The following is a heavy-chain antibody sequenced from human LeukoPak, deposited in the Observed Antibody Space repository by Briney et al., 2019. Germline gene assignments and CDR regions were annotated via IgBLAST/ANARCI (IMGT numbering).Heavy chain of an antibody. CDR3: ARASPLDSGWYYYYYYGMDV. V-gene: IGHV3-64*01. D-gene: IGHD6-19*01. CDR1: GFTFSSYA. J-gene: IGHJ6*02. CDR2: ISSNGGST. Sequence: AGGSLRLSCAASGFTFSSYAMHWVRQAPGKGLEYVSAISSNGGSTYYANSVKGRFTISRDNSKNTLYLQMGSLRAEDMAVYYCARASPLDSGWYYYYYYGMDVWGQGTTVTVSS.